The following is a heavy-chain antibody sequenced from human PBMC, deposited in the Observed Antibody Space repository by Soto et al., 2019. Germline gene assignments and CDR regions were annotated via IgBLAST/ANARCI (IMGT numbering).Heavy chain of an antibody. CDR3: ASYYDSSGYYDRPHFDY. CDR2: IYYSGNT. CDR1: GGSVSSASDY. D-gene: IGHD3-22*01. Sequence: SETLSLTCTVSGGSVSSASDYLSWIRQPPGKGLEWIGNIYYSGNTNYNPSLRSRVTISVDTSKNQFSLKLSSVTAADTAVYYCASYYDSSGYYDRPHFDYWGQGTLVTVSS. V-gene: IGHV4-61*01. J-gene: IGHJ4*02.